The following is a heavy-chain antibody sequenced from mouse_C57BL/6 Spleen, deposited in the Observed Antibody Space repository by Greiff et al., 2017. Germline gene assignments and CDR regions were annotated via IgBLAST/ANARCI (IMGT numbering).Heavy chain of an antibody. Sequence: VQLQQSGPELVKPGASVKISCTASGYSFTGYYMNWVKQSPEKSLEWIGEINPSTGGTTYNQKFTAKATLTVDKSSSTAYMQLKSLTSEDSAVYYCARKWTGGYYFDYLGQGTTLTVSS. V-gene: IGHV1-42*01. J-gene: IGHJ2*01. CDR3: ARKWTGGYYFDY. CDR2: INPSTGGT. CDR1: GYSFTGYY.